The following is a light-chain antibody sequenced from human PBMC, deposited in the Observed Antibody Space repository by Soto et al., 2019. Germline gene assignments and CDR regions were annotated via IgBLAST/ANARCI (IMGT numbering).Light chain of an antibody. V-gene: IGLV1-51*01. CDR3: GTWDSSLSAVV. CDR1: SSNIGDNF. Sequence: QSVLTQPPSVSAAPGQKVTISCSGSSSNIGDNFVSWYQLLPATAPKLLIYDNNKRPSGIPDRFSGSKSGTSATLGITGLQTGDEADYYCGTWDSSLSAVVFGGGTKLTVL. J-gene: IGLJ2*01. CDR2: DNN.